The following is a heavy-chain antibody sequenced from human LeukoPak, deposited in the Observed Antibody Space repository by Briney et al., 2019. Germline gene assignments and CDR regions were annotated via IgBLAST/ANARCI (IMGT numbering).Heavy chain of an antibody. CDR1: GFIFSTYS. V-gene: IGHV3-21*01. J-gene: IGHJ4*02. CDR2: ITGSYSHI. D-gene: IGHD4-17*01. Sequence: GGSLRLSCAASGFIFSTYSMNWVRQAPGKGLEWVSSITGSYSHIYYADSVKGRFTISRDNAKNSLYLQMNSLRAEDTAVYYCARDHGDFFDYWGQGTLVTVSS. CDR3: ARDHGDFFDY.